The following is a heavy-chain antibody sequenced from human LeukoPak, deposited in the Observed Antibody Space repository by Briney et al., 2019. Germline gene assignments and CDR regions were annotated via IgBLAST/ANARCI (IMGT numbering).Heavy chain of an antibody. CDR3: ARAGAADGARYFDY. V-gene: IGHV4-39*01. CDR2: ISYSGNT. J-gene: IGHJ4*02. CDR1: GGSISSSSFY. D-gene: IGHD6-13*01. Sequence: SGTLSLTCTVSGGSISSSSFYWGWIRQPPGKGLEWIGGISYSGNTYYNPSLKRRVTISVDTSKNQFSLKLISVTAADTAVYSCARAGAADGARYFDYWGQGSLVTVSS.